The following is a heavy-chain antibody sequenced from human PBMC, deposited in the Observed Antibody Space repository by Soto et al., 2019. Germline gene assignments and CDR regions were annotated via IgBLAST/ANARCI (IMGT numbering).Heavy chain of an antibody. CDR3: AKDGAIWIGLVILNYYMDV. V-gene: IGHV3-23*01. CDR2: ISGSGGST. CDR1: GFTFSSYA. Sequence: EVQLLESGGGLVQPGGSLRLSCAASGFTFSSYAMSWVRQAPGKGLEWVSAISGSGGSTYYADSVKGRFTISRDNSKNTLYLQMNSLRAEDTAVYYCAKDGAIWIGLVILNYYMDVWGKGTTVTVSS. J-gene: IGHJ6*03. D-gene: IGHD3-3*01.